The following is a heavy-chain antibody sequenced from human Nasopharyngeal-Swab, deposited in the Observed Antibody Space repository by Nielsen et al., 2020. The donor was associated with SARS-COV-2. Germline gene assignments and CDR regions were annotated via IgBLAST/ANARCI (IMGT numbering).Heavy chain of an antibody. J-gene: IGHJ6*02. D-gene: IGHD3-3*01. Sequence: SGPTLVKPTETLTLTCTVSGFSLSNARMGVSWIRQPPGKALEWLAHIFSNDEKSYSTSLKSRLTISKDTSKSQVVLTMTNMDPVDTATYYCARIPYDFWSGYYEFDYYYGMDVWGQGTTVTVSS. CDR3: ARIPYDFWSGYYEFDYYYGMDV. CDR2: IFSNDEK. V-gene: IGHV2-26*01. CDR1: GFSLSNARMG.